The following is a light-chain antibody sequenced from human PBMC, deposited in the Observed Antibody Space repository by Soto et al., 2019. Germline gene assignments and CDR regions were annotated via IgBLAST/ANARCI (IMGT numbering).Light chain of an antibody. V-gene: IGKV1-9*01. J-gene: IGKJ5*01. Sequence: DIQLTQSPSTLSASVGDRVTITCRVSQDISSYLAWYQQKPGRAPKLLIYAASTLQSGVPSRFSGSGSGTDFTLTISSLQPEDFATYYCQQLNSYPITFGQGTRLEIK. CDR2: AAS. CDR3: QQLNSYPIT. CDR1: QDISSY.